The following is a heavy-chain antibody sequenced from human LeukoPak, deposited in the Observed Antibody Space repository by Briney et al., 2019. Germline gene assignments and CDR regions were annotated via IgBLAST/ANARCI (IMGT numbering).Heavy chain of an antibody. Sequence: PGGSLRLSCAASGFTFSRYTMHWVRQAPGKGLECITIISYDGSNKYYADSVKGRFTISRDNSKNTLYLQMNSLRAEDAAVYHCAKIPVGVVVVPAATLFDYWGQGTLVTVSS. CDR3: AKIPVGVVVVPAATLFDY. J-gene: IGHJ4*02. CDR2: ISYDGSNK. CDR1: GFTFSRYT. V-gene: IGHV3-30-3*02. D-gene: IGHD2-2*01.